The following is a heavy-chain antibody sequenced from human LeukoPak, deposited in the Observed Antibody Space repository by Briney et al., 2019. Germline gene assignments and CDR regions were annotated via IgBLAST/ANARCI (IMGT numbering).Heavy chain of an antibody. CDR1: GGSIGSSSYY. Sequence: SETLSLTCTVSGGSIGSSSYYCAWIRQPPGKGLEWIGSIYYSGNTYYSPSLKSRVTMSVDTSKTQFSLTLSSVTAADTAVDYCARNPYTIGWYHWFDPWGQGTLVTVSS. CDR2: IYYSGNT. CDR3: ARNPYTIGWYHWFDP. J-gene: IGHJ5*02. V-gene: IGHV4-39*01. D-gene: IGHD6-19*01.